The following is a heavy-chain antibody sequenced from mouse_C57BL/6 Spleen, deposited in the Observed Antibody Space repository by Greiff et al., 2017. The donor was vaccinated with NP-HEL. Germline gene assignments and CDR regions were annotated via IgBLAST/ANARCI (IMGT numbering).Heavy chain of an antibody. CDR2: ISDGGSYT. J-gene: IGHJ1*03. CDR1: GFTFSSYA. Sequence: DVQLVESGGGLVKPGGSLKLSCAASGFTFSSYAMSWVRQTPEKRLEWVATISDGGSYTYYPDNVKGRFTISRDNAKNNLYLQMSHLKSEDTAMYYCARDYGSSYDDYFDVWGTGTTVTVSS. CDR3: ARDYGSSYDDYFDV. V-gene: IGHV5-4*01. D-gene: IGHD1-1*01.